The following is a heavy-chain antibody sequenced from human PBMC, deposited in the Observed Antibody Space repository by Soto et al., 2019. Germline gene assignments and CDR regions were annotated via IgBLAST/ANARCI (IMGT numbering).Heavy chain of an antibody. D-gene: IGHD3-22*01. CDR1: GFTFSSYA. CDR2: ISGSGGST. J-gene: IGHJ3*02. CDR3: ATGGYYDSSGPNNNDAFDI. Sequence: GGSLRLSCAASGFTFSSYAMSWVRQAPGKGLEWVPAISGSGGSTYYADSVKGRFTISRDNSKNTLYLQMNSLRAEDTAVYYCATGGYYDSSGPNNNDAFDIWGQGTMVTVSS. V-gene: IGHV3-23*01.